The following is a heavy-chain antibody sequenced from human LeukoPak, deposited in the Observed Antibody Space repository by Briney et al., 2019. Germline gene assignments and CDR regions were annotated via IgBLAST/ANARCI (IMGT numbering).Heavy chain of an antibody. Sequence: GGSLRLSCAASGFTFSDYYMSWIRQAPGKGLEWVSSISSSSSYIYYADSVKGRFTISRDNAKNSLYLQMNSLRAEDTAVYYCARDRHIVGATTGAFDIWGQGTMVTVSS. J-gene: IGHJ3*02. CDR1: GFTFSDYY. CDR3: ARDRHIVGATTGAFDI. CDR2: ISSSSSYI. D-gene: IGHD1-26*01. V-gene: IGHV3-11*06.